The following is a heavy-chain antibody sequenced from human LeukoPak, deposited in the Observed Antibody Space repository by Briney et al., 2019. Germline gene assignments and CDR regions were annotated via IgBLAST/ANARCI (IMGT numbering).Heavy chain of an antibody. CDR1: GFTFSHYW. V-gene: IGHV3-21*01. CDR2: ISSSSSYI. CDR3: ARDGSGYDDAFDI. D-gene: IGHD3-10*01. Sequence: GGSLRLSCAASGFTFSHYWMHWVRQAPGKGLEWVSSISSSSSYIYYADSVKGRFTISRDNARNSLYLQMNSLRAEDTAVYYCARDGSGYDDAFDIWGQGTMVTVSS. J-gene: IGHJ3*02.